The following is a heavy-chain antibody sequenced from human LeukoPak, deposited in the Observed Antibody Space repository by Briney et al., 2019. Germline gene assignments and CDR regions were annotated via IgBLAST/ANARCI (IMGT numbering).Heavy chain of an antibody. CDR1: GFTFSGYA. Sequence: GGSLRLSCAASGFTFSGYAMTWVRQAPGKGLEWVATISGPGSTTYYADSVKGRFTISRDNSQNTLYLQMNSLRAENTAIYYCAKGLLTKTHGISWDPFDSWGQGTLVSVSS. D-gene: IGHD6-13*01. V-gene: IGHV3-23*01. CDR2: ISGPGSTT. CDR3: AKGLLTKTHGISWDPFDS. J-gene: IGHJ4*02.